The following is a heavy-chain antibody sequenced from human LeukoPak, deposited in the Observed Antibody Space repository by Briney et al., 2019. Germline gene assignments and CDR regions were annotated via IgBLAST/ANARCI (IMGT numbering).Heavy chain of an antibody. CDR1: GFTFSSYX. CDR2: ISSSSSYM. CDR3: ARDRDVPAIGMDV. Sequence: GGSLRLSCAASGFTFSSYXXXXXRXAPGKXLXXXSSISSSSSYMYYADSVKGRFTISRDNAKNSLYLQMNSLRAEDTAVYYCARDRDVPAIGMDVWGQGTTVTVSS. J-gene: IGHJ6*02. V-gene: IGHV3-21*06.